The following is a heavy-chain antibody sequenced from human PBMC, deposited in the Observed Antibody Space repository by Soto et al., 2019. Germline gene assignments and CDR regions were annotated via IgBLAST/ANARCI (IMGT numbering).Heavy chain of an antibody. Sequence: GGSLRLSCAASGFTFSRYSMNWVRQAPGKGLEWVSSISSTTNYIYYADSMKARFTVSRDNAKNSVYLDMNSLSAEGTAVCYCARESEDLTSNFDYWGQGTLVTVSS. CDR3: ARESEDLTSNFDY. CDR2: ISSTTNYI. J-gene: IGHJ4*02. V-gene: IGHV3-21*01. CDR1: GFTFSRYS.